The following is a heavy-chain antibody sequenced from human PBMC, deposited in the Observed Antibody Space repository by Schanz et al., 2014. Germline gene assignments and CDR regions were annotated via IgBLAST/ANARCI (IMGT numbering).Heavy chain of an antibody. J-gene: IGHJ5*02. V-gene: IGHV3-23*01. CDR1: GFTFSTFA. D-gene: IGHD3-9*01. CDR2: ISASGGTT. CDR3: AKAADWPVTRFDP. Sequence: EVQLLESGGGLVQPGGSLRLSCSASGFTFSTFAMHWVRQAPGKGLEWVSAISASGGTTYYADSVKGRFTISRDNSKNTLFLQMNSLRVEDSAIYYCAKAADWPVTRFDPWGQGTLVTVSS.